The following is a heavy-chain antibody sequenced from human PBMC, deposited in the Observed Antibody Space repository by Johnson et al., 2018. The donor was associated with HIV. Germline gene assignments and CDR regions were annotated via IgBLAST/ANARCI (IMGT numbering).Heavy chain of an antibody. CDR1: GFTFDDYG. Sequence: VQLVESGGGVVRPGGSLRLSCAASGFTFDDYGMSWVRQAPGKGLEWVSGINWNGGSTGYADSVKGRFTISGDYAKNSLYLRMNSLRAEDTALYYCSREREDYGDNHDAFDIWGQGTMVTVSS. V-gene: IGHV3-20*04. CDR2: INWNGGST. D-gene: IGHD4-17*01. CDR3: SREREDYGDNHDAFDI. J-gene: IGHJ3*02.